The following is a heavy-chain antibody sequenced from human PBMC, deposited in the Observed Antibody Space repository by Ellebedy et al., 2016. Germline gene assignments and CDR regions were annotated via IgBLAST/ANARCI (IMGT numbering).Heavy chain of an antibody. CDR2: IFSGGTT. D-gene: IGHD2/OR15-2a*01. CDR1: GFTFSSHW. J-gene: IGHJ4*02. CDR3: ARHGTFSFEN. V-gene: IGHV3-66*04. Sequence: GGSLRLSCAASGFTFSSHWMSWVRQAPGKGLEWVSIIFSGGTTYYADSVRGRFTISRDNSKNTLFLQMNSLRAEDTAVYYCARHGTFSFENWGQGALVTVSS.